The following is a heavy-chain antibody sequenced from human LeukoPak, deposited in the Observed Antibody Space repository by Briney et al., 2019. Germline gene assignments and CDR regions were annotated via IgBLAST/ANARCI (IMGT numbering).Heavy chain of an antibody. D-gene: IGHD2-15*01. CDR1: GGSISSGDYH. Sequence: SETLSLTCTVSGGSISSGDYHWSWIRQPPGKGLEWIGYIYYSGSTYYNPSLKSRVTISVDTSKNQFSLKLSSVTAADTAVYYCARGFGYCSGGSCYPPNFYNWFDPWGQGTLVTVSS. V-gene: IGHV4-30-4*01. CDR3: ARGFGYCSGGSCYPPNFYNWFDP. CDR2: IYYSGST. J-gene: IGHJ5*02.